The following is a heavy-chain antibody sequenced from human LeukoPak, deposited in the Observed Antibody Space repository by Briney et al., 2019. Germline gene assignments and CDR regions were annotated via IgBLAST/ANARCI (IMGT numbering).Heavy chain of an antibody. Sequence: PGGSLRLSCAASGFTFSSYAMHWVRRASSKGLEWVAAISYDGSNKKYADSVKGRFTTSRDNSKNTLYLQMNSLRSDDTAVYYCARGVRIAVAGYIDCWGQGTLVTVSS. CDR1: GFTFSSYA. D-gene: IGHD6-19*01. V-gene: IGHV3-30*04. CDR3: ARGVRIAVAGYIDC. CDR2: ISYDGSNK. J-gene: IGHJ4*02.